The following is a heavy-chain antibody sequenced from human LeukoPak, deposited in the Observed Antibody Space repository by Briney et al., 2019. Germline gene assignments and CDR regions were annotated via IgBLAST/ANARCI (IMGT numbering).Heavy chain of an antibody. V-gene: IGHV4-59*01. CDR3: ARAPELDYYGSGSQFDY. CDR1: GGSISSYY. CDR2: IYYSGST. D-gene: IGHD3-10*01. J-gene: IGHJ4*02. Sequence: SETLSLTCTVSGGSISSYYWSWIRQPQGKGLEWIGYIYYSGSTNYNPSLKSRVTISVDTSKNQFSLKLSSVTAADTAVYYCARAPELDYYGSGSQFDYWGQGTLVTVSS.